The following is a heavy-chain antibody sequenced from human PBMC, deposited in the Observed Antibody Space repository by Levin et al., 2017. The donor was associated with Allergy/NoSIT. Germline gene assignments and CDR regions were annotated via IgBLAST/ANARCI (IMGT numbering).Heavy chain of an antibody. J-gene: IGHJ6*02. V-gene: IGHV3-23*01. Sequence: GESLKISCAASGFTFSSYAMSWVRQAPGKGLEWVSAISGSGGSTYYADSVKGRFTISRDNSKNTLYLQMNSLRAEDTAVYYCAKDRIPAAMVFVLYYYYGMDVWGQGTTVTVSS. CDR1: GFTFSSYA. CDR3: AKDRIPAAMVFVLYYYYGMDV. CDR2: ISGSGGST. D-gene: IGHD2-2*01.